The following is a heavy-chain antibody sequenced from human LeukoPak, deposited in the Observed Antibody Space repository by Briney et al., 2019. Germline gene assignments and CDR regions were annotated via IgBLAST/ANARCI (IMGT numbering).Heavy chain of an antibody. V-gene: IGHV1-2*02. Sequence: ASVTLSFTASAYTFTVYYIPLVRHAPGPGHGRMGWINTNSGGTSYAQKFPGRVTMTRDTSISTADMELSRLRSGDTAVYYCARDRSEWLLTPGDAFDIWGQGTMVTVSS. CDR2: INTNSGGT. J-gene: IGHJ3*02. CDR1: AYTFTVYY. D-gene: IGHD5-12*01. CDR3: ARDRSEWLLTPGDAFDI.